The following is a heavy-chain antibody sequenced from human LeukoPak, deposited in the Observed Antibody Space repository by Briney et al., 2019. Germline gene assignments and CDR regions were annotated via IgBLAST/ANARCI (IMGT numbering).Heavy chain of an antibody. D-gene: IGHD3-16*02. J-gene: IGHJ2*01. V-gene: IGHV1-2*02. CDR3: ARSRVLVISMVPHWYFVL. Sequence: ASVKVSCEASGYTFTDYYIHWVRQSPGQGLEWMGWINPNSGGTNFAQKYQGRVTMTRDTSVSTAYMELIRLTSDDTAVYYCARSRVLVISMVPHWYFVLWGCGTLVTVSS. CDR2: INPNSGGT. CDR1: GYTFTDYY.